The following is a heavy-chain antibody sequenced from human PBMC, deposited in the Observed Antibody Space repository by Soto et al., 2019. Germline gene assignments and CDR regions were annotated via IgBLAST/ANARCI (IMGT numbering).Heavy chain of an antibody. CDR3: ARRDSGGYYRYSDS. Sequence: SEKVCCNDPGGAIGSNPIRWVRQALGQGLEWMGGTGSGTGPGNHAQKFQGRLTITADKSSSTAYMELSSLSSEDTAVYYCARRDSGGYYRYSDSWGQGTLVTVSS. D-gene: IGHD2-21*02. J-gene: IGHJ4*02. CDR2: TGSGTGPG. CDR1: GGAIGSNP. V-gene: IGHV1-69*06.